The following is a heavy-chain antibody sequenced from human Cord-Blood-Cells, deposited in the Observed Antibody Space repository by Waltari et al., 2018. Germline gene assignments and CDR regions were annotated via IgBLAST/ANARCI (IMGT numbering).Heavy chain of an antibody. V-gene: IGHV4-39*01. Sequence: QLQLQESGPGLVKPSETLSLPCTVSGGSISSSSYYWGWIREPPGKGLEWIGSIYYSGSTYYNPSLKSRVTISVDTSKNQFSLKLSSVTAADTAVYYCARGRIFGVVIEGWFDPWGQGTLVTVSS. J-gene: IGHJ5*02. CDR3: ARGRIFGVVIEGWFDP. CDR2: IYYSGST. CDR1: GGSISSSSYY. D-gene: IGHD3-3*01.